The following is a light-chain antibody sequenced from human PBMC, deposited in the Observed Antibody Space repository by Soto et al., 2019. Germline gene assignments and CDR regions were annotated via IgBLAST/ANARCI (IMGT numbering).Light chain of an antibody. CDR1: QSVSSSY. CDR3: QQYGSSPWT. CDR2: GAS. V-gene: IGKV3-20*01. Sequence: EIVLTQSPGTLSLSPGERATLSCRASQSVSSSYLAWYQQKPGQAPRLLIYGASSRAIGTPDRFSGSGSGTDFTLTISRLEPEDFAVYNCQQYGSSPWTFGQGTKVEIK. J-gene: IGKJ1*01.